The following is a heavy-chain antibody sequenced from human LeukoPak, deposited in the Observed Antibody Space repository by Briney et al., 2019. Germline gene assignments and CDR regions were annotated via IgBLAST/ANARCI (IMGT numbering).Heavy chain of an antibody. CDR1: GFTFSNYW. D-gene: IGHD3-10*01. CDR2: IKQDGSEK. Sequence: GGSLRLSCAASGFTFSNYWMNWVRQAPGKGPEWVANIKQDGSEKHYVDSVKGRFTISRDNAKNTLYLQMNSLRAEDTAVYYCAREVGSGNSDRYFDYWGQGTLVTVSS. CDR3: AREVGSGNSDRYFDY. J-gene: IGHJ4*02. V-gene: IGHV3-7*01.